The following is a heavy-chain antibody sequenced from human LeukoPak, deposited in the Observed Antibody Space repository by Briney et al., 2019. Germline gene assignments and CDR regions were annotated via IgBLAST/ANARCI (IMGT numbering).Heavy chain of an antibody. CDR3: ARHVENDEQWLVQGWFDP. V-gene: IGHV4-59*05. CDR1: GGSISSYY. CDR2: IYYSGST. D-gene: IGHD6-19*01. Sequence: SETLSLTCTVSGGSISSYYWSWIRQPPGKGLEWIGSIYYSGSTYYNPSLKSRVTISVDTSKNQFSLKLSSVTAADTAVYYCARHVENDEQWLVQGWFDPWGQGTLVTVSS. J-gene: IGHJ5*02.